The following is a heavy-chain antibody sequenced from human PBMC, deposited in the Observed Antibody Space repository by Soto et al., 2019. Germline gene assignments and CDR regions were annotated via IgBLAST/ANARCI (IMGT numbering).Heavy chain of an antibody. CDR1: GGTFSSYA. D-gene: IGHD3-3*01. CDR3: ATMGGELRFRRDYYGMDV. Sequence: SVKVSCKASGGTFSSYAISWVRQAPGQGLEWMGGIIPIFGTANYAQKFQGRVTITADESTSTAYMELSSLRSEDTAVYYCATMGGELRFRRDYYGMDVWGQGTTVTVSS. CDR2: IIPIFGTA. V-gene: IGHV1-69*13. J-gene: IGHJ6*02.